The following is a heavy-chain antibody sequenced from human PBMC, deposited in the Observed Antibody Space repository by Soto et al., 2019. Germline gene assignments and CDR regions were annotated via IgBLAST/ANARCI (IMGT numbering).Heavy chain of an antibody. V-gene: IGHV3-23*01. Sequence: GGSLRLSCAASGFTFSNYAMNWVRQAPGKGLEWVSNLSGNGGSTFYADSVKGRFAISRDNSKNTLYLQMNGLRAEDTAVYYCAKPQKYCTGDCAPEGWFDAWGQGTLVTVSS. D-gene: IGHD2-8*02. CDR1: GFTFSNYA. CDR3: AKPQKYCTGDCAPEGWFDA. J-gene: IGHJ5*02. CDR2: LSGNGGST.